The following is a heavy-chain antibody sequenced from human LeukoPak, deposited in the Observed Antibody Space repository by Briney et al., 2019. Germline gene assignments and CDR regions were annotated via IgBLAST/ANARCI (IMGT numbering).Heavy chain of an antibody. CDR1: GYTFTSYG. D-gene: IGHD2-15*01. CDR3: ARDLLSGAGVGGKAYYYYMDV. J-gene: IGHJ6*03. V-gene: IGHV1-46*01. Sequence: ASVKVSCKASGYTFTSYGISWVRQAPGQGLEWMGIINPSGGSTSYAQKFQGRVTMTRDMSTSTVYMELSSLRSEDTAVYYCARDLLSGAGVGGKAYYYYMDVWGKGTTVTVSS. CDR2: INPSGGST.